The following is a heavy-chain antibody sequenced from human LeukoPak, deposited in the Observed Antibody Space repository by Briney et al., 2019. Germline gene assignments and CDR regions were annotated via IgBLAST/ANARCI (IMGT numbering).Heavy chain of an antibody. J-gene: IGHJ6*03. CDR3: ARDWGPYYYYYMDV. CDR2: IYTSGST. CDR1: GGSISSSSYY. V-gene: IGHV4-61*02. Sequence: SETLSLTCTVPGGSISSSSYYWGWIRQPAGKGLEWIGRIYTSGSTNYNPSLKSRVTISVDTSKNQFSLKLSSVTAADTAVYYCARDWGPYYYYYMDVWGKGTTVTVSS. D-gene: IGHD7-27*01.